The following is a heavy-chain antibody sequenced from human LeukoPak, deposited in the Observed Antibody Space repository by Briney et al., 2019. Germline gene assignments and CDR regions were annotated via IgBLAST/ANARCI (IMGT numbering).Heavy chain of an antibody. CDR3: ARDGPIEGATLFDF. Sequence: GGSLRLSCAASGFTVSTSYMSWVRQAPGKGLEWVSVIHRGGNTYYADSVKGRFTISRDNSKNTLYPQMNGLRGEDTAIYYCARDGPIEGATLFDFWGQGTLVTVS. V-gene: IGHV3-66*01. D-gene: IGHD1-26*01. J-gene: IGHJ4*02. CDR1: GFTVSTSY. CDR2: IHRGGNT.